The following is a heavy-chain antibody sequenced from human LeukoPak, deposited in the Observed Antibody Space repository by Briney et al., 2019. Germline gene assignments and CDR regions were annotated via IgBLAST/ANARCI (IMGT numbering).Heavy chain of an antibody. V-gene: IGHV4-61*02. Sequence: SETLSLTCTVSGGSISSGSYYWSWIRQPAGKGLEWIGRIYTSGSTNYNPSLKSRVTISVDTSKNQFSLKLSSVTAADTAVYYCARDRAGGQWELLVSAFDIWGQGTMVTVSS. D-gene: IGHD1-26*01. CDR1: GGSISSGSYY. CDR3: ARDRAGGQWELLVSAFDI. CDR2: IYTSGST. J-gene: IGHJ3*02.